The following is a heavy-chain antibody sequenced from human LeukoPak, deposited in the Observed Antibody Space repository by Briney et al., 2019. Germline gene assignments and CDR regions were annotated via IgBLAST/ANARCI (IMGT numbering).Heavy chain of an antibody. CDR1: GGSFSGYY. V-gene: IGHV4-34*01. CDR3: ARDRYCSSTSCNRYYYHGMDV. D-gene: IGHD2-2*01. CDR2: INHSGST. Sequence: PSETLSLTCGVYGGSFSGYYWSWVRQPPGKGLEWVGDINHSGSTNYNPSLKRRVTISVDPSKNQFSLRLSSMTAADTAVYYCARDRYCSSTSCNRYYYHGMDVWGQGTTVTVSS. J-gene: IGHJ6*02.